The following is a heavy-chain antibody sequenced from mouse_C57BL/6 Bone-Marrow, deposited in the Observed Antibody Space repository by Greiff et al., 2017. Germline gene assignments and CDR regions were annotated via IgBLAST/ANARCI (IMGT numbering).Heavy chain of an antibody. CDR3: ARPHYYGSSLDY. D-gene: IGHD1-1*01. CDR1: GYTFTSYW. CDR2: IHPNSGST. J-gene: IGHJ2*01. Sequence: QVQLQQPGAELVKPGASVQLSCKASGYTFTSYWMHWVKQRPGQGLEWIGMIHPNSGSTNYNEKFKSKATLTVDKSSSTAYMQLSSLTSEDSAVYYCARPHYYGSSLDYWGQGTTLTVSS. V-gene: IGHV1-64*01.